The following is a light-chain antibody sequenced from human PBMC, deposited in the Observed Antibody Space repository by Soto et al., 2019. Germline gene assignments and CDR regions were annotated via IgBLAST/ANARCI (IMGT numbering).Light chain of an antibody. CDR3: QQYHSYWT. Sequence: DFQLTQSPSTLSSSVGDRVTITCRASQNIRSRLAWFQQKPGKAPKLRIYDASSLESGVPQRLSGSGSGTEFTLTISSMQTDDSSTYYCQQYHSYWTFGQGTKVDIK. J-gene: IGKJ1*01. V-gene: IGKV1-5*01. CDR1: QNIRSR. CDR2: DAS.